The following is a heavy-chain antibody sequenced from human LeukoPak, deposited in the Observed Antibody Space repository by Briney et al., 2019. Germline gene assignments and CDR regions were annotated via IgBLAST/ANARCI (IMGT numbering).Heavy chain of an antibody. Sequence: KPSETLSLTCAVYGGSFSGYYWSWIRPPPGKGLGWIGEINHSGTTNSNPSLKSRVTISLDTSKTQFSLKLSSVTAADTAVYYCARGALESYYYDSSGSRPFDYWGQGTLVTVSS. J-gene: IGHJ4*02. D-gene: IGHD3-22*01. CDR1: GGSFSGYY. CDR2: INHSGTT. CDR3: ARGALESYYYDSSGSRPFDY. V-gene: IGHV4-34*01.